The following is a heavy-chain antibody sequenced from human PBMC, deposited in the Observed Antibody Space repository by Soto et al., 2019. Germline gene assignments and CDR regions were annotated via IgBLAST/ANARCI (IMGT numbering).Heavy chain of an antibody. J-gene: IGHJ3*02. CDR1: GFTVSSNY. D-gene: IGHD2-15*01. Sequence: EVQLVETGGGLIQPGGSLRLSCAASGFTVSSNYMSWVRQAPGKGLEWVSVIYSGGSTYYADSVKGRFTISRDNSKNTLYLQMNSLRAEDTAVYYCARGTDGYCSGGSCYPTPPDAFDIWGQGTMVTVSS. V-gene: IGHV3-53*02. CDR2: IYSGGST. CDR3: ARGTDGYCSGGSCYPTPPDAFDI.